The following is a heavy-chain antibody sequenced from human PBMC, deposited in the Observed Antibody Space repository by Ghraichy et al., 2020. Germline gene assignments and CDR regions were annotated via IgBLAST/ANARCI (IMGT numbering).Heavy chain of an antibody. J-gene: IGHJ4*02. V-gene: IGHV4-34*01. Sequence: SETLSLTCAVYGGSFSGYYWSWIRQPPGKGLEWIGEINHSGSTNYNPSLKSRVTISVDTSKNQFSLKLSSVTAADTAVYYCARGLIAAAGGSYPYYFDYWGQGTLVTVSS. D-gene: IGHD6-13*01. CDR2: INHSGST. CDR1: GGSFSGYY. CDR3: ARGLIAAAGGSYPYYFDY.